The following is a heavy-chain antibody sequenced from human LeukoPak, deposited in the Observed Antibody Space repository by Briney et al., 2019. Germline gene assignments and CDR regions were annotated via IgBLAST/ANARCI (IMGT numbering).Heavy chain of an antibody. Sequence: GRSLRLSCAASGFTFSSYGMHWVRQAPGKGLEWVAVISYDGSNKYYADSVKGRFTISRDNSKNTLYLQVNSLRAEDTAVYYCAKDNYDSSGYLVTWGQGTLVTVSS. D-gene: IGHD3-22*01. CDR2: ISYDGSNK. V-gene: IGHV3-30*18. J-gene: IGHJ5*02. CDR1: GFTFSSYG. CDR3: AKDNYDSSGYLVT.